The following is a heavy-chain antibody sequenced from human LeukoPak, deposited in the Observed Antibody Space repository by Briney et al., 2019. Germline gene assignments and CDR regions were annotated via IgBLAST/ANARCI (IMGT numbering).Heavy chain of an antibody. D-gene: IGHD3-22*01. CDR3: ARVDDNSGYYSDY. V-gene: IGHV3-48*03. CDR1: GFTFSSYE. J-gene: IGHJ4*02. CDR2: ISSSGSTI. Sequence: PGGSLRLSCAVSGFTFSSYETNWVRQAPGKGLEWVSYISSSGSTIYYADSVKGRFTISRDNAKNSLYLQMNSLRAEDTAVYYCARVDDNSGYYSDYWGQGTLVTVSP.